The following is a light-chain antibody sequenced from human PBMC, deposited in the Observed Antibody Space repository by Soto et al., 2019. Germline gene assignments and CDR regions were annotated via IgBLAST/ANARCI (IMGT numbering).Light chain of an antibody. CDR3: QQYNSYSRA. Sequence: IQLTQSPSSLSASVVERVTITCRASQSISSWLAWYQQKPGKAPKLLIYKASSLESGVPSRFSGSGSGTEFTLTISSLQPDDFATYYCQQYNSYSRAFGQGTKVDIK. CDR2: KAS. V-gene: IGKV1-5*03. CDR1: QSISSW. J-gene: IGKJ1*01.